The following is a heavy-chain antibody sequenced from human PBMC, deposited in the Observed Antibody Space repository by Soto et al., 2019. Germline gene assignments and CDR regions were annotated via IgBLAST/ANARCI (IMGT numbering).Heavy chain of an antibody. J-gene: IGHJ4*02. CDR2: IYHSGST. CDR3: AREGVWFGELLFDY. V-gene: IGHV4-4*02. D-gene: IGHD3-10*01. Sequence: SETLSLTGAVSGGSISRSNWWSWVRQPPGKGMECIGEIYHSGSTNYNPSLKSRVTISVAKSTNQFSLKLISVTAADTAVNYCAREGVWFGELLFDYWGQGTLVTVSS. CDR1: GGSISRSNW.